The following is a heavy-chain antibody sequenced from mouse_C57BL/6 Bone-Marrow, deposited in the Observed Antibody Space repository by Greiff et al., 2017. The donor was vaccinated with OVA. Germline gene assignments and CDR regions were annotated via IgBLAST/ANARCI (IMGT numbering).Heavy chain of an antibody. CDR1: GFTFSNYW. J-gene: IGHJ3*01. V-gene: IGHV6-3*01. Sequence: EVMLVESGGGLVQPGGSMKLSCVASGFTFSNYWMNWVRQSPEKGLEWVAQIRLKSDNYATHYAESVKGRFTISRDDSKSSVYLQMNNLRTEDTGIYYCNHYGSRWFAYWGQGTLVTVSA. CDR2: IRLKSDNYAT. D-gene: IGHD1-1*01. CDR3: NHYGSRWFAY.